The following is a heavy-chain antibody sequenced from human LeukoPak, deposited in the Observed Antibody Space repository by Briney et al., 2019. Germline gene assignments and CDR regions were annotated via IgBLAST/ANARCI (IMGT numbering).Heavy chain of an antibody. Sequence: GGSLRLSCAASGFTFSTYGMHWVRQAPGKGLEWVAFVRYDGSKKYYTNSVKGRFTISRDNAKNSLYLQMNSLRAEDTALYYCARVVATMDYYYYMDAWGKGTTVTVSS. CDR3: ARVVATMDYYYYMDA. V-gene: IGHV3-30*02. CDR2: VRYDGSKK. D-gene: IGHD5-12*01. J-gene: IGHJ6*03. CDR1: GFTFSTYG.